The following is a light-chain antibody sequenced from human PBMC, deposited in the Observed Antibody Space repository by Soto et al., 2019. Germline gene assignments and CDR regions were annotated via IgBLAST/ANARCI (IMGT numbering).Light chain of an antibody. CDR2: ESS. CDR3: QKRSVWPHT. Sequence: EMVWTQSPATLSLSPGERATLSCRAIQSVGTSLAWYQQKSGQAPRLLFYESSNRATYIPARFSASWSGKAFTLTISVLEPEDFAVYYYQKRSVWPHTFGGGTQVKI. J-gene: IGKJ4*01. V-gene: IGKV3-11*01. CDR1: QSVGTS.